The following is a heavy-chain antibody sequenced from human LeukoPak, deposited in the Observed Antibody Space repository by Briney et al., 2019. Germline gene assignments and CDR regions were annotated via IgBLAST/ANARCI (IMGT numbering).Heavy chain of an antibody. Sequence: GGSLRLSCAASGFTFSTYSMNWVRQAPGKGLEWVSSISSSSSYIYYADSVKGRFTISRDNAKNSLYLQMSSLGAEDTAVYYCARDPEHGDYYYYYYMDVWGKGTTVTVSS. CDR1: GFTFSTYS. J-gene: IGHJ6*03. CDR3: ARDPEHGDYYYYYYMDV. D-gene: IGHD4-17*01. CDR2: ISSSSSYI. V-gene: IGHV3-21*06.